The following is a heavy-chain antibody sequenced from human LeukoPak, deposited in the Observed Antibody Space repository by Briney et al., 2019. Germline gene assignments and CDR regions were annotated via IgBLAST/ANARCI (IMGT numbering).Heavy chain of an antibody. Sequence: PGGSLRLSCAASGFTFSSYSMNWVRQAPGKGLEWVSSISSSSSYIYYADSVKGRFTISRDNAKNSLYLQMNSLRAEDTAVYYCARMVAAGEYYYYYYYMDVWGKGTTVTVSS. J-gene: IGHJ6*03. CDR2: ISSSSSYI. V-gene: IGHV3-21*01. D-gene: IGHD6-13*01. CDR3: ARMVAAGEYYYYYYYMDV. CDR1: GFTFSSYS.